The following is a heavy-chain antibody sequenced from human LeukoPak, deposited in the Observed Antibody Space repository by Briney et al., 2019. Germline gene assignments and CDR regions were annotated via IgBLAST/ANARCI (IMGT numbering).Heavy chain of an antibody. V-gene: IGHV4-39*01. Sequence: SETLSLTCTVSGGSISRGSYFWGWIRQPPGRGLEWIGSIYYRGSTYYNPSLKSRVTISVDTSKNQFSLKLSSVTAADTAVYYCARVTTRVAFDYWGQGTLVTVSS. CDR3: ARVTTRVAFDY. D-gene: IGHD4-17*01. CDR2: IYYRGST. CDR1: GGSISRGSYF. J-gene: IGHJ4*02.